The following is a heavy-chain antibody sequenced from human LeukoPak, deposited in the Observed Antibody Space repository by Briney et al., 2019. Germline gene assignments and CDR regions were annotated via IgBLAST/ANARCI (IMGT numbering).Heavy chain of an antibody. V-gene: IGHV3-30*02. CDR2: IRYDGSNK. Sequence: GGSLRLSCAASGFTFSSYGMHWVRQAPGKGLEWVAFIRYDGSNKYYADSVKGRFTISRDNSKNTLYLQMNSLRAEDTAVYYCAKDLSGYGPYWYFDLWGRGTLVTVSS. CDR3: AKDLSGYGPYWYFDL. CDR1: GFTFSSYG. J-gene: IGHJ2*01. D-gene: IGHD6-25*01.